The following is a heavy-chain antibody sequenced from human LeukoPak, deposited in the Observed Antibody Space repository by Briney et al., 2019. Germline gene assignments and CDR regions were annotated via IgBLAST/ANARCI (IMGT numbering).Heavy chain of an antibody. D-gene: IGHD3-10*01. CDR1: GFTFSSYG. V-gene: IGHV3-30*02. J-gene: IGHJ6*03. CDR2: IRFDGNNK. CDR3: ARKGSADYYYMDV. Sequence: PGGSLRLSCAASGFTFSSYGMHWLRQAPGNGLEWVAFIRFDGNNKYYADSVKGRFTISRDNSKNTLYLQMNSLRAEDTAVYYCARKGSADYYYMDVWGKGTTVTVSS.